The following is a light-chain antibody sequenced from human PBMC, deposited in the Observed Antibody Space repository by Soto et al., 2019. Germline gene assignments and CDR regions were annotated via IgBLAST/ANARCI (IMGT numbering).Light chain of an antibody. CDR1: QSISSW. V-gene: IGKV1-5*01. CDR2: DAS. J-gene: IGKJ2*01. Sequence: DIQMTQSPSTLSASVGDRVTITCRASQSISSWLAWYQQKPGKAPKLLIYDASSLESGVPSRFSGSGSGTEFTLTISSLQPDDCATSYCQQYNSYHLYTFGQGTKLEIK. CDR3: QQYNSYHLYT.